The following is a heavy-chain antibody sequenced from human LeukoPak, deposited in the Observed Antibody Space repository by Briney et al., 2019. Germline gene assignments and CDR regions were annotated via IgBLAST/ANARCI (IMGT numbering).Heavy chain of an antibody. CDR3: ARVAAGAAAGTWSGEFGQVRHRPSGDY. CDR2: IRYDGSNK. V-gene: IGHV3-30*02. D-gene: IGHD6-13*01. CDR1: RFTFSSYG. J-gene: IGHJ4*02. Sequence: PGGSLRLSCAASRFTFSSYGMHWVRQAPGKGLEWVAFIRYDGSNKYHADSVKGRFTISRDNSKNTLYLQMNSLRAEDTAVYYCARVAAGAAAGTWSGEFGQVRHRPSGDYWGQGTLVTVSS.